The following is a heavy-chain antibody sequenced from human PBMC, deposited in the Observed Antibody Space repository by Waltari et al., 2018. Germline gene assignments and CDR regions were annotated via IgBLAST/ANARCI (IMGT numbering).Heavy chain of an antibody. D-gene: IGHD2-2*02. CDR2: TRNKENSYST. CDR1: GFTFSDHY. V-gene: IGHV3-72*01. J-gene: IGHJ6*02. CDR3: VRSYTASPMDV. Sequence: EVQLVASGGDLVQPGGSLRLSRAGSGFTFSDHYIDWVRQAPGKGLEWLGLTRNKENSYSTVYAASVKGRFTISRDDSKNLAYLQMNSLGIDDTAIYYCVRSYTASPMDVWGQGTTVTVSS.